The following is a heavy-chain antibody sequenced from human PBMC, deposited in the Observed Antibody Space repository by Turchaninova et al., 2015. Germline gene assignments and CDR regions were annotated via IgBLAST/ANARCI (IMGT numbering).Heavy chain of an antibody. Sequence: EVHLVESGGGLVKPGGSLRLSCATAGLVFIPYGMTWVRQAPGKGLEYVSAISTRSTSIYYADAVKGRFTISRDDAKSSVYLQMNSLRVEDTAVYYCARDYSGWSRDFWGQGTLVTVSS. CDR1: GLVFIPYG. CDR2: ISTRSTSI. CDR3: ARDYSGWSRDF. D-gene: IGHD6-19*01. J-gene: IGHJ4*02. V-gene: IGHV3-21*01.